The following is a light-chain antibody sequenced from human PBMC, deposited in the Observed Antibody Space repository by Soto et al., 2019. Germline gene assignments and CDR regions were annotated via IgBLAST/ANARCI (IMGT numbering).Light chain of an antibody. CDR3: KQALQTPLT. V-gene: IGKV2-28*01. Sequence: DIEMTQSPLSLAVTPGEPASISCRSSQSLLHRTGRNYLAWYLKKPGQSPQLLIYLGSNRASGVPDRFSGSGLGTYFTLKISRVEAEDVGIYYCKQALQTPLTFGGGTKVEIK. CDR2: LGS. J-gene: IGKJ4*01. CDR1: QSLLHRTGRNY.